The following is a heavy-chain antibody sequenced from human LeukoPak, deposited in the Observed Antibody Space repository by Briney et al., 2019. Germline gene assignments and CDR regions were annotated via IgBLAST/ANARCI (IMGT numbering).Heavy chain of an antibody. Sequence: SETLSLTCSVSDDSITMYYWTWIRQPPGKGLEWIGYVDHTGSTNFNLSLNGRVSISRDTTKNLFSLRLRSVTAADTAVYFCARGRVSSSTWYSTYYYYFYMDVWGKGTTVTVSS. D-gene: IGHD1-1*01. V-gene: IGHV4-59*01. CDR1: DDSITMYY. J-gene: IGHJ6*03. CDR2: VDHTGST. CDR3: ARGRVSSSTWYSTYYYYFYMDV.